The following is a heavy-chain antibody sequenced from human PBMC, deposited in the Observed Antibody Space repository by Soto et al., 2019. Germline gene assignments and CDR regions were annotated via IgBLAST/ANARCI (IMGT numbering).Heavy chain of an antibody. CDR1: GFTFSSYW. J-gene: IGHJ6*02. CDR3: ARDGVGAAQYPYYYYGMDV. V-gene: IGHV3-7*01. CDR2: IKQDGSEK. D-gene: IGHD1-26*01. Sequence: GGSLRLSCAASGFTFSSYWMSWVRQAPGKGLEWVANIKQDGSEKYYVDSVKGRFTISRDNAKNSLYLQMNSLRAGDTAVYYCARDGVGAAQYPYYYYGMDVWGQGTTVTVSS.